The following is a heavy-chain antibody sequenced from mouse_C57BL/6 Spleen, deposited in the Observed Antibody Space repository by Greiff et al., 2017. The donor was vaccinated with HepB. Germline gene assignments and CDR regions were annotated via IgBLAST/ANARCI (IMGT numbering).Heavy chain of an antibody. Sequence: QVQLKQSGAELVKPGASVKISCKASGYAFSSYWMNWVKQRPGKGLEWIGQIYPGDGDTNYNGKFKGKATLTADKSSSTAYMQLSSLTSEDSAVYFCARSLIPSWFAYWGQGTLVTVSA. CDR2: IYPGDGDT. V-gene: IGHV1-80*01. D-gene: IGHD5-1-1*01. J-gene: IGHJ3*01. CDR1: GYAFSSYW. CDR3: ARSLIPSWFAY.